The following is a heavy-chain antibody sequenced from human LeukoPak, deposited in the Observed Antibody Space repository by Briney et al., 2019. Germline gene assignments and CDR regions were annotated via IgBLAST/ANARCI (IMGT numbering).Heavy chain of an antibody. CDR2: IYYSGST. J-gene: IGHJ4*02. Sequence: NASETLSLTCTVSGGSISSYYWSWIRQPPGKGLEWIGYIYYSGSTNYNPSLKSRVTISVDTSKNQFSLKLSSVTAADTAVYYCARGTSVFYNYYFDYWGQGTLVTVSS. CDR3: ARGTSVFYNYYFDY. D-gene: IGHD1-1*01. V-gene: IGHV4-59*08. CDR1: GGSISSYY.